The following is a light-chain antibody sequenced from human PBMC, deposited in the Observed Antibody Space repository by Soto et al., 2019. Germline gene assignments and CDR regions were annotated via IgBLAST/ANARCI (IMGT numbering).Light chain of an antibody. Sequence: DIPMTQSPSTLSASVGDRVTITCRASQTISSGLAWYQQKPGKAPKVLIYDASTLESGVPSRFSGSGSGTEFTLTISSLQPDEFATYYCQQYKSYKTFGQGTKVEIK. CDR3: QQYKSYKT. J-gene: IGKJ1*01. V-gene: IGKV1-5*01. CDR2: DAS. CDR1: QTISSG.